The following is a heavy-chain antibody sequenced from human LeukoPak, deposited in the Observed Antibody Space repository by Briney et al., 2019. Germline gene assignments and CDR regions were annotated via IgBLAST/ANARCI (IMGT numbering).Heavy chain of an antibody. CDR3: ARGLRGYCSSTSCRPYAFDI. J-gene: IGHJ3*02. CDR1: GGPISSYY. D-gene: IGHD2-2*01. V-gene: IGHV4-59*01. Sequence: SETLSLTCTVFGGPISSYYWSWIRQPPGKGLEWIGYIYYSGSTNYNPSLKSRVTISVDTSKNQFSLKLSSVTAADTAVYYRARGLRGYCSSTSCRPYAFDIWGQGTMVTVSS. CDR2: IYYSGST.